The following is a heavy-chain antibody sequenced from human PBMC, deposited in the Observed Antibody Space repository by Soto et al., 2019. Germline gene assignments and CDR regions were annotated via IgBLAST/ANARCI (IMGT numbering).Heavy chain of an antibody. CDR3: AKDRKKSYYSPDFDS. J-gene: IGHJ4*02. V-gene: IGHV3-9*01. CDR1: GFTFDDYA. CDR2: ISWDSGSI. D-gene: IGHD2-21*01. Sequence: EVQLVESGGDLVQPGRSLRLSCAASGFTFDDYAMYWVRQAPGKGLEWVSGISWDSGSIGYADSVKGRFTISRDNAKNSLYLQMNSLRAEDTALYYCAKDRKKSYYSPDFDSWGQGALVSVSS.